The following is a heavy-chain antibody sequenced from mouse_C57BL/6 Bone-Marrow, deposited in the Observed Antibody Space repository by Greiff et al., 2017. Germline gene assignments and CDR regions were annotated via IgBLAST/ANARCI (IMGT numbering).Heavy chain of an antibody. CDR1: GYTFSSYA. J-gene: IGHJ1*03. CDR3: AIYYDYDGGYFDV. V-gene: IGHV5S21*01. D-gene: IGHD2-4*01. CDR2: ISSGGDYT. Sequence: EVKLVEPGEGLVKPGGSLKLSCAASGYTFSSYAMAWVRQTPGKRLEWVAYISSGGDYTYYADTVKGRFTISRDNAWNTLYLQMSSLKSEDTAVYYCAIYYDYDGGYFDVWGTGTTVTVSS.